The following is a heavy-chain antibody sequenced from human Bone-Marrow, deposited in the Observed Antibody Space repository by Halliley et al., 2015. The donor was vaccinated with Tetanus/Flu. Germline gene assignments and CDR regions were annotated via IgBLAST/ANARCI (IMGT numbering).Heavy chain of an antibody. J-gene: IGHJ4*02. V-gene: IGHV3-53*01. Sequence: LQWVSITYGECPSYYENSVRGRFSISRDNSKNTLNLQMNSLRAEDTAFYFCARMRCSNGTCYSTYWGQGTLVSVSS. D-gene: IGHD2-15*01. CDR2: TYGECPS. CDR3: ARMRCSNGTCYSTY.